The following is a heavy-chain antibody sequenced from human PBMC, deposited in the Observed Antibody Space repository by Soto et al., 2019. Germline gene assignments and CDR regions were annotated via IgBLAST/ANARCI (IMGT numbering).Heavy chain of an antibody. CDR3: ARGVHSSSWLLNPYGYFDY. CDR1: GYTFSSYG. J-gene: IGHJ4*02. CDR2: ISKNGDK. D-gene: IGHD6-13*01. Sequence: ASVKVSCKASGYTFSSYGVTWVRQAPGQGLEWMAWISKNGDKNYTQELQGRVIMTTDTSTSTAYMELRSLRSDDTAVYFCARGVHSSSWLLNPYGYFDYWGQGTLVTVSS. V-gene: IGHV1-18*01.